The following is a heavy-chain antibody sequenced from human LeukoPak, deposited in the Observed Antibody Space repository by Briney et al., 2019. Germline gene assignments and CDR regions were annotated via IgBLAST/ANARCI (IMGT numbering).Heavy chain of an antibody. D-gene: IGHD1-1*01. CDR2: PYQRGSI. J-gene: IGHJ4*02. V-gene: IGHV4-59*01. CDR3: ARDRELGY. Sequence: SSETLSLTCTVSGDSISSYYWSWIRQPPGKGLEWIGWPYQRGSISYNPSLEGRVAISVDTSRNQFSLRLSSVTAADTAVYYCARDRELGYWGQGTLVTVSS. CDR1: GDSISSYY.